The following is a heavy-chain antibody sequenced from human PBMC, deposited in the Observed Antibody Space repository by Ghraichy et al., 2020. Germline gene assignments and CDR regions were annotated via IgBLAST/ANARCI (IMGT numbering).Heavy chain of an antibody. CDR3: ARGPERVATITPFDY. CDR1: GGSFSGYY. CDR2: INHSGST. V-gene: IGHV4-34*01. J-gene: IGHJ4*02. D-gene: IGHD5-12*01. Sequence: SETLSLTCAVYGGSFSGYYWSWIRQPPGKGLEWIGEINHSGSTNYNPSLKSRVTISVDTSKNPFSLKLSSVTAADTAVYYCARGPERVATITPFDYWGQGALVTVSS.